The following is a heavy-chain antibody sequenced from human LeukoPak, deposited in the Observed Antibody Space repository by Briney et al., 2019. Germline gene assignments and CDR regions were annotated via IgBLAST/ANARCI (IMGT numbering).Heavy chain of an antibody. CDR1: GGSISSSNW. Sequence: PPETLSLTCAVSGGSISSSNWWSWVRQPPGKGLEWIGEIYHSGSTNYNPSLKSRVTISVDKSKNQFSLKLSSVTAADTAVYYCARLRDLIAAAGTGAFDIWGQGTMVTVSS. D-gene: IGHD6-13*01. V-gene: IGHV4-4*03. CDR2: IYHSGST. CDR3: ARLRDLIAAAGTGAFDI. J-gene: IGHJ3*02.